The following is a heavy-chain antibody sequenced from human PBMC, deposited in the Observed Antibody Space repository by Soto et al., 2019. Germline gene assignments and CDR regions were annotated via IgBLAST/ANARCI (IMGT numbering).Heavy chain of an antibody. CDR2: ISAFNGDT. V-gene: IGHV1-18*04. CDR3: TREAGWQRMGPYD. CDR1: GYTFTSYG. J-gene: IGHJ4*02. D-gene: IGHD6-25*01. Sequence: QVQLVQSGTEVKKSGASVNVSCKAFGYTFTSYGFSWVRQVPGQGLEWLGWISAFNGDTQYAQTMKGRLTVTTDTSTTTVHMELRSLTPADTAVYYCTREAGWQRMGPYDWGQGTLVTVS.